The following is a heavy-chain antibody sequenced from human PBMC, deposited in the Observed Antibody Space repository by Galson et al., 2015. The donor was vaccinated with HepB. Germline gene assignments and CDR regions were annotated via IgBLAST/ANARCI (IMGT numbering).Heavy chain of an antibody. V-gene: IGHV3-74*01. Sequence: SLRLSCAASGFTFSSYWMHWVRQAPGKGLVWVSRINSDGSSTSYADSVKGRFTISRDNAKNTLYLQMNSLRAEDTAVYYCARGVYSSSWEMDWFDPWGQGTLVTVSS. CDR3: ARGVYSSSWEMDWFDP. CDR2: INSDGSST. D-gene: IGHD6-13*01. J-gene: IGHJ5*02. CDR1: GFTFSSYW.